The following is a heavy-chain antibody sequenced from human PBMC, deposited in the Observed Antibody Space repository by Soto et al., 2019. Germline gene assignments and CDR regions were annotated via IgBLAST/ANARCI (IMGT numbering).Heavy chain of an antibody. CDR3: ARVPRIAASRNYYYYYGMDV. D-gene: IGHD6-6*01. V-gene: IGHV3-30*17. J-gene: IGHJ6*02. Sequence: HPGGSLRLSCSASGFILGDYALHWVRQAPGKGLEWLAVISFDGNHKYYADSVQGRFTVSRDNSQNTLHLEMNSLRAEDTAVYYCARVPRIAASRNYYYYYGMDVWGQGTTVTVSS. CDR1: GFILGDYA. CDR2: ISFDGNHK.